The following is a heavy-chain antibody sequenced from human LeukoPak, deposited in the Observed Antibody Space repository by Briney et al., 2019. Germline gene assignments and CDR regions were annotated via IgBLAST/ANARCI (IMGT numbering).Heavy chain of an antibody. CDR1: GGSFSVYY. V-gene: IGHV4-34*01. D-gene: IGHD5-24*01. CDR2: INPRGST. J-gene: IGHJ4*02. CDR3: ARRRLGYYFDY. Sequence: SETLSLTCGVYGGSFSVYYWCWIRQPPGKGLEWSGEINPRGSTNYNPSLKSRVTLSADTSKNQFSLTLNSVTAADAAVYYCARRRLGYYFDYWRQGTKVTDPS.